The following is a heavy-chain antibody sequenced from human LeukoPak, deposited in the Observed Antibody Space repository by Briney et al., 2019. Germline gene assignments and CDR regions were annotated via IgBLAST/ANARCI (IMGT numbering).Heavy chain of an antibody. CDR2: IYSGGST. Sequence: PGGSLRLSCAASGFTVSSNYMSWVRQAPGKGLEWVAVIYSGGSTYYADSVKGRFTISRDNSKNTLYLQMNSLRAEHTAVYYCAKDAPQPYSYDSSGFSLQYFQHWGQGTLVTVSS. D-gene: IGHD3-22*01. J-gene: IGHJ1*01. CDR1: GFTVSSNY. V-gene: IGHV3-53*01. CDR3: AKDAPQPYSYDSSGFSLQYFQH.